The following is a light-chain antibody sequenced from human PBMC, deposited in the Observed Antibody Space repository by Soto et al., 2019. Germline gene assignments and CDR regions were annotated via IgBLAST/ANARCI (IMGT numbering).Light chain of an antibody. V-gene: IGKV1-39*01. CDR1: QSISRY. J-gene: IGKJ1*01. Sequence: DIQMTQSPSSLSASVGDRVTITCRTSQSISRYLNWYQHKLGTAPKLLIHGSFKLQSGVPSRFSGSGSGTEFTLTISSLQPDDFATSYCQQYNSYWTFGQGTKVDIK. CDR3: QQYNSYWT. CDR2: GSF.